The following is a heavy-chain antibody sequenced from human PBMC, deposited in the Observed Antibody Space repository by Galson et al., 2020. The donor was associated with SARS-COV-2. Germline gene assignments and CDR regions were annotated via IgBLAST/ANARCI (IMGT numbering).Heavy chain of an antibody. CDR3: ARDSRRISGTRAGAFDI. V-gene: IGHV3-11*01. CDR2: ISARGTAM. CDR1: GFIFSDHY. Sequence: TGGSLRLSCAASGFIFSDHYMSWIRQAPGKGLEWVSYISARGTAMFYAYSVEGRFTISRDNTENSLSLQMNNLRAEDTAVYYCARDSRRISGTRAGAFDIWGQGTMGTVSS. D-gene: IGHD1-20*01. J-gene: IGHJ3*02.